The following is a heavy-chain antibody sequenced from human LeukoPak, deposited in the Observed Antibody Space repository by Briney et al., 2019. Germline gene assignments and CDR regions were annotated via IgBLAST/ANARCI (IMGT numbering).Heavy chain of an antibody. CDR3: ARQKEDSSGWIRSLDY. CDR2: IYPGDSDT. CDR1: GYSFTSYW. J-gene: IGHJ4*02. V-gene: IGHV5-51*01. Sequence: GESLKISCKGSGYSFTSYWIGWVRQMPGKGLEWMGIIYPGDSDTRYSPSFQGQVTISADKSISTAYLQWSSLKTSDTAMYYCARQKEDSSGWIRSLDYWGQGTLVTVSS. D-gene: IGHD6-19*01.